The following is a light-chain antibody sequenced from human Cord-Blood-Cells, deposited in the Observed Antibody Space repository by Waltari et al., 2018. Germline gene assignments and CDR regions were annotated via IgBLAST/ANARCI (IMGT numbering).Light chain of an antibody. CDR3: QQSYSTPWT. Sequence: DIQMTQSPSSLSASVGDRVTITCRASKSISSYLNWYQQKPGKAPKLLIYAASSLQSGVPSRFSGSGSGTDFTLTISILQPEDFATDYCQQSYSTPWTFGQGTKVEIK. V-gene: IGKV1-39*01. J-gene: IGKJ1*01. CDR1: KSISSY. CDR2: AAS.